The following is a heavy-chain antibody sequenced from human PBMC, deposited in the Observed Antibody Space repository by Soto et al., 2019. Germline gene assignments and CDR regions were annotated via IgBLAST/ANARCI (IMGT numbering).Heavy chain of an antibody. CDR2: INAGNGNT. CDR3: ATGSRRDY. V-gene: IGHV1-3*01. J-gene: IGHJ4*02. CDR1: GYTFTSYA. D-gene: IGHD1-26*01. Sequence: QVQLVQSGAEVKKPGASVKVSCKASGYTFTSYAIHWVRQAPGQSLEWMGWINAGNGNTKYSQKFQGRVTSTRDTSATTAYMELTSLTFEDMAVYYCATGSRRDYWGQGTLVTVSS.